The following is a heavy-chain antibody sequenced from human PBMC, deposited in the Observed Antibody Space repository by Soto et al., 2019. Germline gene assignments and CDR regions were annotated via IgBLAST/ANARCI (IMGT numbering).Heavy chain of an antibody. CDR3: ARGRYGDY. CDR2: ISAHNGNT. Sequence: QVHLVQSGAEVKKPGASVKVSCKGSGYDFTTYGITWVRQAPGQGLEWMAWISAHNGNTDYAQKHQGRVTVTRDTSTSTAYMELRSLRSDDTAMYYCARGRYGDYWGQGALVTVSS. J-gene: IGHJ4*02. D-gene: IGHD1-1*01. V-gene: IGHV1-18*01. CDR1: GYDFTTYG.